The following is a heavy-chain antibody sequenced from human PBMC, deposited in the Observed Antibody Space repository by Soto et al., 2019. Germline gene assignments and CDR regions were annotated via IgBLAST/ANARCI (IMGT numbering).Heavy chain of an antibody. CDR2: ISSNGGST. CDR1: GFTFRSYA. D-gene: IGHD5-12*01. Sequence: EVQLVESGGGLVQPGGSLRLSCAASGFTFRSYAMHWVRQAPGKGLEYVSDISSNGGSTYYANAVKGRFTISRDNSKNTLYLQMGSLRAEDMAVYYCARRGYSGYEIDYWGQGTLDTVSS. J-gene: IGHJ4*02. V-gene: IGHV3-64*01. CDR3: ARRGYSGYEIDY.